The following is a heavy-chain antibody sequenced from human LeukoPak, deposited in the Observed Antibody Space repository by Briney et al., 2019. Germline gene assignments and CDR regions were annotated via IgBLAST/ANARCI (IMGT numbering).Heavy chain of an antibody. V-gene: IGHV4-59*01. CDR1: GGSISRYY. CDR3: ARGLVLATDDAFDI. Sequence: SETLSLTCSVSGGSISRYYWGWIRQPPGKGLEWIGYVYDNDTSNFNPSLESRVTILVDRSKSQFSLKLRSVTAADTAVYYCARGLVLATDDAFDIWGPGTMVTVSS. D-gene: IGHD5-12*01. J-gene: IGHJ3*02. CDR2: VYDNDTS.